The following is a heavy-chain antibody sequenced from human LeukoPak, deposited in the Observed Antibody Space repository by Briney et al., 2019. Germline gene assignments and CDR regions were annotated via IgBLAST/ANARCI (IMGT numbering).Heavy chain of an antibody. V-gene: IGHV1-69*05. J-gene: IGHJ4*02. CDR1: GGSFSNFA. CDR2: IFGTV. Sequence: SVKVSCKASGGSFSNFAISWVRQAPGQGFEWLGGIFGTVTYAQNFQGRVTITRDTSASTSYMELSSLRFEDTAVYYCARDRSSTWYGGIDYWGQGTLVTASS. D-gene: IGHD6-13*01. CDR3: ARDRSSTWYGGIDY.